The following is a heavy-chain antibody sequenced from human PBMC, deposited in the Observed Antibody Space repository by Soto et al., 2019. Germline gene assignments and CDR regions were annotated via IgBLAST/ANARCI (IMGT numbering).Heavy chain of an antibody. D-gene: IGHD1-26*01. J-gene: IGHJ4*02. Sequence: QVQLVESGGGVVQPGRSLRLSCAASGFTFSSYGMHWVRQAPGKGLEWVAVIWYDGSNKYYADSVKGRFTISRDNSKNTLYLQMNSLRAEDTAVHYCARGVDEKSGSRLDYWGQGTLVTVSS. CDR1: GFTFSSYG. CDR3: ARGVDEKSGSRLDY. CDR2: IWYDGSNK. V-gene: IGHV3-33*01.